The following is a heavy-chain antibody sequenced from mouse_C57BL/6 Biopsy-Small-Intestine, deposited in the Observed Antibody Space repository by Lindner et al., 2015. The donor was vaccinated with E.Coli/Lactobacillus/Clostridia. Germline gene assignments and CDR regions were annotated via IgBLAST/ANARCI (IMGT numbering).Heavy chain of an antibody. V-gene: IGHV1-81*01. CDR2: IIPIYVTA. CDR1: GGTFSSYG. J-gene: IGHJ4*01. Sequence: SVKVSCKASGGTFSSYGISWVRQAPGEGLEWMGGIIPIYVTANYAQKFQGRVTITADESTNTAYMELSSLRSEDTAVYYCARDSLLMRGYTYGLGYWGQGNPGHRLL. CDR3: ARDSLLMRGYTYGLGY.